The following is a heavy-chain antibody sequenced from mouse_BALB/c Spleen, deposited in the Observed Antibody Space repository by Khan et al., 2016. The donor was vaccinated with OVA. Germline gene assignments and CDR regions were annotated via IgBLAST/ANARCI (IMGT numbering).Heavy chain of an antibody. CDR2: INPHIGET. CDR1: GYSFTGYF. J-gene: IGHJ2*01. D-gene: IGHD1-1*01. V-gene: IGHV1-20*02. Sequence: VQLKESGPELVKPGASVKISCKASGYSFTGYFMNWVMQSHGKSLEWIGRINPHIGETLYNQKFKGKATLTVDESSSTAHMELRSLASEDSAVYYCARKNGSDFDYWGQGTTLTVPS. CDR3: ARKNGSDFDY.